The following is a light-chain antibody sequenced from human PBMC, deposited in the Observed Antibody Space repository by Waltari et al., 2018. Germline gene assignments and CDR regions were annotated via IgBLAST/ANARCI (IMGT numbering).Light chain of an antibody. J-gene: IGLJ1*01. CDR1: SRDVGNYNL. V-gene: IGLV2-23*02. Sequence: QSVLTQPASVSGSPGQSITFSCTGTSRDVGNYNLVSWYQPYPGKAPKLMVYEVTKRTSGVSDRFSGSKSGNTASLTIYGLQSEDEADYYCCSYAGLGIYVFGTGTKVTVL. CDR2: EVT. CDR3: CSYAGLGIYV.